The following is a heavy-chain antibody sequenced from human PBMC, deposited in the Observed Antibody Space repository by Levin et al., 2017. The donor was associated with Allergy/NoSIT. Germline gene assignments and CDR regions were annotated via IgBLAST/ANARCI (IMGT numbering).Heavy chain of an antibody. CDR1: GFTFSSYS. Sequence: PGESLKISCAASGFTFSSYSMNWVRQAPGKGLEWVASINKPGNAAFYLDSVRGRFTISRDNAQNSVYLHMNSLRAEDTALYYCSRCEDYWGQGTLVTVSS. V-gene: IGHV3-7*01. CDR3: SRCEDY. CDR2: INKPGNAA. J-gene: IGHJ4*02.